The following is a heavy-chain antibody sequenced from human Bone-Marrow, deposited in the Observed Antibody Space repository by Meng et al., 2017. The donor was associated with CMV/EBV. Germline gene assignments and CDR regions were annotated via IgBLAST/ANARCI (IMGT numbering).Heavy chain of an antibody. CDR2: IYSGGST. CDR3: ARGQGSSSLYYYYGMDV. Sequence: GESLKISCAASGFTVSSNYMSWVRQAPGKGLEWVSVIYSGGSTYYADSVKGRFTISRDNSKNTLYLQMNSLRAEDTAVYYCARGQGSSSLYYYYGMDVWGQGTTVTVSS. D-gene: IGHD6-6*01. V-gene: IGHV3-53*01. CDR1: GFTVSSNY. J-gene: IGHJ6*02.